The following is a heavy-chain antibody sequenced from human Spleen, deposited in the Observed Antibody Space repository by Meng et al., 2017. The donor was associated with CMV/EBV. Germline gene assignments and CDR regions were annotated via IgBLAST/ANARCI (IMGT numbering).Heavy chain of an antibody. CDR3: ARDLRYYESSGPIDY. Sequence: ASVKVSCKASGYTFTSYFMHWVRQAPGQGLEWMGVINPSGGSTTYAQKFQGRVTMTRDTSTSTVYMELSSLRSDDTAVYYCARDLRYYESSGPIDYWGQGTLVTVSS. J-gene: IGHJ4*02. D-gene: IGHD3-22*01. V-gene: IGHV1-46*01. CDR2: INPSGGST. CDR1: GYTFTSYF.